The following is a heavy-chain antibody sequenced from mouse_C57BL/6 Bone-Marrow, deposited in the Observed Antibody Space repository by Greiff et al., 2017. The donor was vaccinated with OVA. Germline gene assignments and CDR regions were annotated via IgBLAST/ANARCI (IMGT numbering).Heavy chain of an antibody. J-gene: IGHJ1*03. CDR2: ISTLAYSI. Sequence: DVMLVESGGGLVQPGGSLKLSCAASGFTFSDYGMAWVRQAPRKGPEWVAFISTLAYSIYYADTVTGRFTISRENAKNTLYLEMSSLRSEDTAMYYCARPIYYDYGWYFDVWGTGTTVTVSS. CDR3: ARPIYYDYGWYFDV. D-gene: IGHD2-4*01. V-gene: IGHV5-15*01. CDR1: GFTFSDYG.